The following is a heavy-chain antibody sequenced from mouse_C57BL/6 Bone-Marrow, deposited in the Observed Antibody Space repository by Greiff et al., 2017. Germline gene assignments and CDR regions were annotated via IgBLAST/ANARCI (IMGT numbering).Heavy chain of an antibody. V-gene: IGHV1-54*01. D-gene: IGHD4-1*01. Sequence: QVQLQQSGAELVRPGTSVKVSCKASGYAFTIYSIEWVKQRPGQGLEWIGVINPGSGGINYNEKFKGKATLTADKSSSPDYMQLSSLTSEDTAVYFCARSKSWDSWFAYWGQGTLVTVSA. CDR2: INPGSGGI. CDR1: GYAFTIYS. J-gene: IGHJ3*01. CDR3: ARSKSWDSWFAY.